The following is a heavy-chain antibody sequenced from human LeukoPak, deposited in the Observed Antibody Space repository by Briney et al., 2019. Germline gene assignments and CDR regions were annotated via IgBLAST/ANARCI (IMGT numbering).Heavy chain of an antibody. CDR2: MNPNSGNT. CDR3: ARGLMVVTETKPVD. Sequence: ASVKLSCKASGYTFTSYDINWVRQATGQGLEWMGWMNPNSGNTGYAQKFQGRVTMTRNTSISTAYMELSSLRSEDTAVYYCARGLMVVTETKPVDWGQGTLVTVSS. J-gene: IGHJ4*02. V-gene: IGHV1-8*02. CDR1: GYTFTSYD. D-gene: IGHD4-23*01.